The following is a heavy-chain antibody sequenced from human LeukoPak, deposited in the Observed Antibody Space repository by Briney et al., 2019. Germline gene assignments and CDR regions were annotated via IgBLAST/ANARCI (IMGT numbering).Heavy chain of an antibody. D-gene: IGHD6-19*01. V-gene: IGHV3-21*04. CDR3: ARMPAFRSGWYGFDP. Sequence: PGGSLRLSCAASGFTFSSYSMNWARQAPGKGLEWVSSISSSSSYIYYADSVKGRFTISRDNAKNSLYLQMNSLRAEDTAVYYCARMPAFRSGWYGFDPWGQGTPVTVSS. CDR1: GFTFSSYS. J-gene: IGHJ5*02. CDR2: ISSSSSYI.